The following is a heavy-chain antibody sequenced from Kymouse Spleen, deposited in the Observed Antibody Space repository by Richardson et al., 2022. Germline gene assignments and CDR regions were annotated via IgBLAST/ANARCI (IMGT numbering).Heavy chain of an antibody. CDR1: GFTFSSYG. J-gene: IGHJ3*02. V-gene: IGHV3-33*01. CDR3: AREEYYDFWSGYPHAFDI. Sequence: QVQLVESGGGVVQPGRSLRLSCAASGFTFSSYGMHWVRQAPGKGLEWVAVIWYDGSNKYYADSVKGRFTISRDNSKNTLYLQMNSLRAEDTAVYYCAREEYYDFWSGYPHAFDIWGQGTMVTVSS. CDR2: IWYDGSNK. D-gene: IGHD3-3*01.